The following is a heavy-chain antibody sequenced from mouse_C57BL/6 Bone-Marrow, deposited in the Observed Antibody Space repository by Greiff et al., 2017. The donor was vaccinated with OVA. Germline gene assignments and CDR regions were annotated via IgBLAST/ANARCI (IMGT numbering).Heavy chain of an antibody. J-gene: IGHJ4*01. V-gene: IGHV2-2*01. Sequence: QVHVKQSGPGLVQPSQSLSITCTVSGFSLTSYGVHWVRQSPGKGLEWLGVIWSGGSTDYNAAFISRLSISKDNSKSQVFFKMNSLQADDTAIYYCARKEEPYYYAMDYWGQGTSVTVSS. CDR1: GFSLTSYG. CDR3: ARKEEPYYYAMDY. CDR2: IWSGGST.